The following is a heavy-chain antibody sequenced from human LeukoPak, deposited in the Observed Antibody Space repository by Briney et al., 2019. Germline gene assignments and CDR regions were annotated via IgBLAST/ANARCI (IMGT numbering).Heavy chain of an antibody. V-gene: IGHV1-2*06. CDR1: GYTFTGYY. Sequence: ASVKVSCKASGYTFTGYYMHWVRQAPGQGLEWMGRINPNSGGTNYAQKFQGRVTMTRDTSISTAYMELSRLRSDDTAVYYCARGSLATIVRDYYCGMDVWGQGTTVTVSS. CDR3: ARGSLATIVRDYYCGMDV. CDR2: INPNSGGT. J-gene: IGHJ6*02. D-gene: IGHD5-24*01.